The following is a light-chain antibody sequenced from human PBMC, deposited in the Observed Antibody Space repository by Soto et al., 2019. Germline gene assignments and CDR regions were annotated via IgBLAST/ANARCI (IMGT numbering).Light chain of an antibody. V-gene: IGKV1-33*01. CDR2: DAS. CDR1: QDISNY. J-gene: IGKJ5*01. Sequence: DIQMTQSPSSLSASVGDRVTITCQASQDISNYLNWYQQKPGKAPKLLIYDASNLETGVPSRFSGSGSETDFTFTISSLQPEDIATYYCQQYNTYSTFGQETRLEIK. CDR3: QQYNTYST.